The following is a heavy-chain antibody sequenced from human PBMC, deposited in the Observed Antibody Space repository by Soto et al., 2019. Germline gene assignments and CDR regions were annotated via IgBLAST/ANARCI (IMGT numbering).Heavy chain of an antibody. CDR1: GYTLNEVA. J-gene: IGHJ5*02. Sequence: QVQLVQSGAEVKKPGASVKVSCKVYGYTLNEVAMHWVRQAPGKGLEWLGGFDPDEAETIYAQHFQGRVTMTEDTSTDTVYMELSSLRSEDTALYFCTTYHGDYNFDHWGQGTLVTVSS. V-gene: IGHV1-24*01. D-gene: IGHD4-17*01. CDR3: TTYHGDYNFDH. CDR2: FDPDEAET.